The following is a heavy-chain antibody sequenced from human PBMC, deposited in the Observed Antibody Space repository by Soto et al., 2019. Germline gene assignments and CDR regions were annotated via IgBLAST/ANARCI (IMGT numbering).Heavy chain of an antibody. Sequence: EVPLLESGGGLVQPGRSLRLSCAASGFTFSSYAMNWVRQAPGKGLEWVSAMSGTGGSTYYADSVKGRFTISRDNSKTTLYLQINSLRVQDTAVFYCAKAGFSSGWSPSYFVYWGQGTLITVSS. CDR2: MSGTGGST. CDR3: AKAGFSSGWSPSYFVY. CDR1: GFTFSSYA. V-gene: IGHV3-23*01. J-gene: IGHJ4*02. D-gene: IGHD6-19*01.